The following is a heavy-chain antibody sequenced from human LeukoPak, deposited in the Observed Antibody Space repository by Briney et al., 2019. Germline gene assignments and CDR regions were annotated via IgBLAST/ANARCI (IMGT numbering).Heavy chain of an antibody. Sequence: RASVKVSCKAPGYTFTGYYMHWVRQAPGQGLEWMGWINPNSGGTNYAQKFQGRVTMTRDTSISTAYMELSRLRSDDTAVYYCARGYYDFWSGYYKGDNWFDPWGQGTLVTVSS. CDR3: ARGYYDFWSGYYKGDNWFDP. J-gene: IGHJ5*02. D-gene: IGHD3-3*01. CDR2: INPNSGGT. CDR1: GYTFTGYY. V-gene: IGHV1-2*02.